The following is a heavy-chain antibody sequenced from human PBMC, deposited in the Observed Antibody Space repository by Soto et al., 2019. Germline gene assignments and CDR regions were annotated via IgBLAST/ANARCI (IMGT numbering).Heavy chain of an antibody. V-gene: IGHV4-31*03. J-gene: IGHJ6*02. CDR2: IYYSGST. CDR3: ARDLRFRGFYGMDV. D-gene: IGHD3-10*01. CDR1: GGSISSGGYY. Sequence: QVQLQESGPGLVKPSQTLSLTCTVSGGSISSGGYYWSWIRQHPGKGLEWIGYIYYSGSTYYNPSLKSRVTISVDTSKNQFSLKLSAVTAADTAVYYCARDLRFRGFYGMDVWGQGTTVTVSS.